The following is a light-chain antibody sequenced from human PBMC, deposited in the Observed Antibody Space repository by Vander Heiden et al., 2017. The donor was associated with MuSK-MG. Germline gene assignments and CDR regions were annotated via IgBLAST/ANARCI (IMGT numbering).Light chain of an antibody. CDR2: GAS. V-gene: IGKV3-20*01. Sequence: EIVLTQSPGTLSLSPGERATLSCRASQSVSTYLAWYQQKPGQVPRLLIYGASSRATGIPDRFSGSGSGTDFTLTISRLEPEDFVKYYCQQDYRLPLTFGQGTRLEIK. CDR3: QQDYRLPLT. J-gene: IGKJ5*01. CDR1: QSVSTY.